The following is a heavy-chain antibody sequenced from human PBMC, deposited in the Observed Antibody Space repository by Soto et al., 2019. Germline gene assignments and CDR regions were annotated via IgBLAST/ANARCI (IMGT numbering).Heavy chain of an antibody. CDR3: ARERPDGARLDP. CDR2: IYYSGST. V-gene: IGHV4-30-4*01. D-gene: IGHD6-6*01. J-gene: IGHJ5*02. Sequence: PSETLSLTCTVSGGSISSGDYYWSWIRQPPGKGLEWIGCIYYSGSTHYNPSLKSRVTISVDTSKNQFSLKLSSVTAADTAVYYCARERPDGARLDPWGQGTLVTVSS. CDR1: GGSISSGDYY.